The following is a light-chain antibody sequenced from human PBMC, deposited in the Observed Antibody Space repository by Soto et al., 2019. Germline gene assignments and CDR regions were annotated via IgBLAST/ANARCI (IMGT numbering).Light chain of an antibody. V-gene: IGKV1-9*01. CDR2: AAS. J-gene: IGKJ1*01. Sequence: DIQLTQSPSFLSASVGDRVTITCRASQGISSYLAWYQQKPGKAPKLLIYAASTLQSGVPSRFSGSGSGTEFTPTISSLQPEDFATYYCQQLNSYPGTFGQGTKVEIK. CDR3: QQLNSYPGT. CDR1: QGISSY.